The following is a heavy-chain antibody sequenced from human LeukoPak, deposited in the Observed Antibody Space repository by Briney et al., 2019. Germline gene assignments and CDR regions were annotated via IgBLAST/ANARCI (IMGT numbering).Heavy chain of an antibody. Sequence: GGSLRLSCAASGFTFDDYAMHWVRQAPGKGLEWVSGISWNSGSIGYADSVKGRFTISRDNAKNSLYLQMNSLRAEDTALYYCAKDIRRDEFYGMDVWGKGTTVTVSS. J-gene: IGHJ6*04. CDR1: GFTFDDYA. CDR3: AKDIRRDEFYGMDV. D-gene: IGHD1-1*01. CDR2: ISWNSGSI. V-gene: IGHV3-9*01.